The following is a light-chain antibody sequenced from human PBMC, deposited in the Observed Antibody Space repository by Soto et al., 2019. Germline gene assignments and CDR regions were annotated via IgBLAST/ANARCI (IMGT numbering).Light chain of an antibody. CDR3: SSYTSSSTL. V-gene: IGLV2-14*01. CDR1: SSAAGGYNY. CDR2: EVS. Sequence: QSVLTQPASVSGSPGQSITISCTGTSSAAGGYNYVSWYQQHPGKAPKLMIYEVSNRPSGVSNRFSGSKSGNTASLTISGLQAEDEADYYCSSYTSSSTLFGGGTKLTVL. J-gene: IGLJ3*02.